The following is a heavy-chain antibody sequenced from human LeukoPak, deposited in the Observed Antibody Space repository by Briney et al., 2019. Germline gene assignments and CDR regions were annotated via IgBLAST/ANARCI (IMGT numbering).Heavy chain of an antibody. J-gene: IGHJ5*02. CDR1: GGSVSSGSYY. CDR3: ARGVIAARRVVSHLGWFDP. D-gene: IGHD6-6*01. V-gene: IGHV4-61*01. Sequence: SETLSLTCTVSGGSVSSGSYYWSWIRQPPGKGLEWIGYIYYSGSTNYNPSLKSRVTISVDTSKSQFSLKLSSVTAADTAVYYCARGVIAARRVVSHLGWFDPWGQGTLVTVSS. CDR2: IYYSGST.